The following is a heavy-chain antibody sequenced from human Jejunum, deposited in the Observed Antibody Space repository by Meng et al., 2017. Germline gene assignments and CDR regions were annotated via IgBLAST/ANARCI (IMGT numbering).Heavy chain of an antibody. V-gene: IGHV3-48*03. CDR2: ISSSGGTI. J-gene: IGHJ5*02. CDR1: GFIASSYA. D-gene: IGHD6-19*01. CDR3: TRQRLQDSSGWSP. Sequence: GESLKISCEASGFIASSYAMNWLRQAPGKGLEWVSYISSSGGTIYYADSVKGRFTISRDNAKNSLYLQMNSLRAEDTAVYYCTRQRLQDSSGWSPWGQGTLVT.